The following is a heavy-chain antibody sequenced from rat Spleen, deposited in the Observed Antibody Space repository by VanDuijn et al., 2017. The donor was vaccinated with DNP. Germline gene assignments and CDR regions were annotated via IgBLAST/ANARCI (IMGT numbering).Heavy chain of an antibody. J-gene: IGHJ2*01. V-gene: IGHV5S13*01. CDR2: ITSGRGAT. D-gene: IGHD1-7*01. CDR3: ARRGTTGIFDY. CDR1: GFSLTSYG. Sequence: VQLKESGPGLVQPSQTLSLTCTVSGFSLTSYGVSWVRQPPGKGLEWIASITSGRGATSYPDSVKGRFTISRDDAKNTQYLQMDSLRSEDTATYYCARRGTTGIFDYWGQGVMVTVSS.